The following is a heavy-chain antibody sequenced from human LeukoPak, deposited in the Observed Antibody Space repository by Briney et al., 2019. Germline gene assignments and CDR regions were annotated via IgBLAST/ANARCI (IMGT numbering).Heavy chain of an antibody. CDR2: INPNSGGT. D-gene: IGHD3-22*01. Sequence: ASVKVSCKASGYTFTGYYMHWVRQAPGQGLEWMGWINPNSGGTNYAQKLQGRVTMTTDTSTSTAYMELRSLRSDDTAVYYCARASYYDSSGFIAVPWGQGTLVTVSS. V-gene: IGHV1-2*02. CDR3: ARASYYDSSGFIAVP. J-gene: IGHJ5*02. CDR1: GYTFTGYY.